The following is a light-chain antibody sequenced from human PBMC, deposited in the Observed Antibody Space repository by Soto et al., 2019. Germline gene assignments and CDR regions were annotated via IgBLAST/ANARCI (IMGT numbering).Light chain of an antibody. V-gene: IGLV2-14*01. CDR1: SSDIGGYNF. CDR2: EVS. J-gene: IGLJ1*01. Sequence: QSALTQPASVSGSPGQSITISCTGTSSDIGGYNFVSWYQHHPGRAPKLMIYEVSNRPSGVSNRFSGSKSGDTASLTISGLQAEDEADYYCTSYRTTTTLLYFFGTGTKLTVL. CDR3: TSYRTTTTLLYF.